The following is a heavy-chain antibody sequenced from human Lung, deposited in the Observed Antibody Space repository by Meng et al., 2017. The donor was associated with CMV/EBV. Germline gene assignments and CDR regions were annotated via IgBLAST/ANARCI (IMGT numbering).Heavy chain of an antibody. CDR2: IKTNTDGGTT. CDR1: GFTFSNAW. V-gene: IGHV3-15*01. J-gene: IGHJ3*02. D-gene: IGHD4-23*01. Sequence: FGFTFSNAWMSWVRQAPGKGLDWVGRIKTNTDGGTTDYAAPVKGRFSISRDDSKNTLYLQMNSLKTEDTAVYYCTTGDGNSNAFDIWGQGKMVTVSS. CDR3: TTGDGNSNAFDI.